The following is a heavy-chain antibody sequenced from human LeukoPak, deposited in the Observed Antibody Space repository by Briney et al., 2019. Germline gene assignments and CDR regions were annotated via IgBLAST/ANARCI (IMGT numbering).Heavy chain of an antibody. Sequence: ASVKVSCKASGYTFTNYGISWMRQAPGQGLEWMGWISAYNGNTNYAQKLQGRVTMTTDTSTTTAYMELRSLRYDDTAMYFCARLGYCSGGSCPTSYYNWFDPWGQGTLVTVSS. CDR2: ISAYNGNT. J-gene: IGHJ5*02. D-gene: IGHD2-15*01. CDR3: ARLGYCSGGSCPTSYYNWFDP. CDR1: GYTFTNYG. V-gene: IGHV1-18*01.